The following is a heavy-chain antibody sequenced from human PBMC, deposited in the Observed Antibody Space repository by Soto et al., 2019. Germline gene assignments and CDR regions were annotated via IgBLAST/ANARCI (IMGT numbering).Heavy chain of an antibody. J-gene: IGHJ4*02. CDR1: GYRFTTHY. CDR2: MNVGTGGT. D-gene: IGHD5-18*01. Sequence: QVQLVQSGAEVKKPGASVRVSCEASGYRFTTHYIHWVRQAPGQGLEWMGRMNVGTGGTTYAHKFQGRVTMTRDTSIRTAYLEVSSVKSDDTAMYYCARDGNFAPRGYSFGFDFWGQGTLVTVSS. V-gene: IGHV1-2*06. CDR3: ARDGNFAPRGYSFGFDF.